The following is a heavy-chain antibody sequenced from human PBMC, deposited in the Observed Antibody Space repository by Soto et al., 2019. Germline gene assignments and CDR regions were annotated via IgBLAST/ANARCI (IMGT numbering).Heavy chain of an antibody. CDR1: GGSFSGYY. V-gene: IGHV4-34*01. J-gene: IGHJ5*02. CDR2: INHSGST. D-gene: IGHD3-16*01. CDR3: VREGGDNWFDP. Sequence: SETLSLTCAVYGGSFSGYYWSWIRQPPGKGLEWIGEINHSGSTNYNPSLKSRVTISVDTSKNQFSLKPSSVTAADTAVYYCVREGGDNWFDPWGQGTLVTVSS.